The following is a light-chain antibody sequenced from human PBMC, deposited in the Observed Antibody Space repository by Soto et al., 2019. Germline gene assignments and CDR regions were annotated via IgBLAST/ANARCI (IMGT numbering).Light chain of an antibody. V-gene: IGLV2-8*01. CDR2: EDT. Sequence: QSVLTQPPSASGSPGQSVTISCTGTSSDVGGYNYVSWYQQHPGKAPKLIIYEDTKRPSGVPDRLTGSKSGNTASLTVSGLQAEDEADYYCSSYAGSNNWAVFGGGTKLTVL. J-gene: IGLJ3*02. CDR3: SSYAGSNNWAV. CDR1: SSDVGGYNY.